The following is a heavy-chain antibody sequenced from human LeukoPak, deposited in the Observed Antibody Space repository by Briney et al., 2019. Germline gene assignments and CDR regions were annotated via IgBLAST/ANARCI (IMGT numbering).Heavy chain of an antibody. Sequence: SETLSLTCSVTGDSISSSDYYWGWIRQPPGKGLEYIGTIYYSGNTNHNPSLKSRVTISVDRSKNQFSLRLNSVTAADTAVYYCARVFSTGFLDYWGQGTLVTVSS. CDR1: GDSISSSDYY. CDR3: ARVFSTGFLDY. D-gene: IGHD1-1*01. V-gene: IGHV4-39*07. J-gene: IGHJ4*02. CDR2: IYYSGNT.